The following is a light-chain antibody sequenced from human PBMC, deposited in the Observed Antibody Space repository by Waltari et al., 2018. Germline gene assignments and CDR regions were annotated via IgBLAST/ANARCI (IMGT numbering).Light chain of an antibody. CDR3: CSYAGRGV. Sequence: QSALTQPASVSGSPGQSITISCTGTSSDVGSYNLFPWYQPHQGKAPNPMIYEVSKRPSGVSNRFSGSKSGNTASLTISGLQAEDEADYYCCSYAGRGVFGGGTKLTVL. CDR1: SSDVGSYNL. J-gene: IGLJ3*02. V-gene: IGLV2-23*02. CDR2: EVS.